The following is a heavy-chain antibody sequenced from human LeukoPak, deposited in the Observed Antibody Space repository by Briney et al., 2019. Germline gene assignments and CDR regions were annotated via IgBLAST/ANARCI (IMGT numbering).Heavy chain of an antibody. V-gene: IGHV4-39*01. CDR2: IYYSGST. J-gene: IGHJ4*02. Sequence: PSETLSLTCTVSGGSISSSSYYWGWFRQPPGKGLEWIGSIYYSGSTYYNPSLKSRVTISVDTSKNQFSLNLSSVTAADTAVYYCARLYYDSSGYYQICYFDYWGQGTLVTVSS. CDR3: ARLYYDSSGYYQICYFDY. CDR1: GGSISSSSYY. D-gene: IGHD3-22*01.